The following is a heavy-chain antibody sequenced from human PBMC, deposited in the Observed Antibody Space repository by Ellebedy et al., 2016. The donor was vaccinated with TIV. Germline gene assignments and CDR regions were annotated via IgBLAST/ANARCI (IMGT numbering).Heavy chain of an antibody. CDR2: INPSGGST. CDR1: GYTFTKYY. J-gene: IGHJ4*02. CDR3: TCLQLGIADYFDY. Sequence: ASVKVSCKASGYTFTKYYMHWVRQAPGQGLEWMGMINPSGGSTSYAQKFQGRVTMTRDTSTSTVYMGLSSLRSEDTAVYYCTCLQLGIADYFDYWGQGALVTVSS. D-gene: IGHD6-13*01. V-gene: IGHV1-46*01.